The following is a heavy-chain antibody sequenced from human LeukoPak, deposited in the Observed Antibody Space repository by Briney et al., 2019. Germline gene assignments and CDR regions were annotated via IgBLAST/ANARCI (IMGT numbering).Heavy chain of an antibody. J-gene: IGHJ4*02. D-gene: IGHD6-13*01. CDR2: ISNDGSNK. Sequence: GGSLRLSCAASGFTFSSYAMHWVRQAPGKGLEWVAVISNDGSNKYYADSVKGRFTISRDNSKNTLYLQMNSLRAEDTAVYYCARADSSSWYLLDYWGQGTLVTVSS. CDR3: ARADSSSWYLLDY. CDR1: GFTFSSYA. V-gene: IGHV3-30-3*01.